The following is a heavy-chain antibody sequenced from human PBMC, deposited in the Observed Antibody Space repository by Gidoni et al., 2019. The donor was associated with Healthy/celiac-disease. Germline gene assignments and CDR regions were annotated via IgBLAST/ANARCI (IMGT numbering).Heavy chain of an antibody. J-gene: IGHJ4*02. CDR2: INPSGGST. D-gene: IGHD4-17*01. CDR1: GYTFTSYY. CDR3: ARDTSYGDYDYNSFDY. V-gene: IGHV1-46*03. Sequence: QVQLVQSGAEVKKPGASVKVSCKASGYTFTSYYMHWVRQAPGQGLEWMGIINPSGGSTSYAQKFQGRVTMTRDTSTSTVYMELSSLRSEDTAVYYCARDTSYGDYDYNSFDYWGQGTLVTVSS.